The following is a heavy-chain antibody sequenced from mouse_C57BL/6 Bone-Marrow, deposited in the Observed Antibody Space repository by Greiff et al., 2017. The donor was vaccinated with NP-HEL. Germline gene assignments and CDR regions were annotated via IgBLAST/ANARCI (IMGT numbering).Heavy chain of an antibody. CDR3: AREDDFCSYFAY. J-gene: IGHJ2*01. V-gene: IGHV1-76*01. CDR1: GYTFTDYY. D-gene: IGHD2-4*01. CDR2: IYPGSGST. Sequence: QVQLQQSGAELVRPGASVKLSCKASGYTFTDYYINWVKQRPGQGLEWIARIYPGSGSTYYNEKFKGKATLTAEKSSSTAYMQLSSLTSEDSAVYFCAREDDFCSYFAYWGQGTLLTVSS.